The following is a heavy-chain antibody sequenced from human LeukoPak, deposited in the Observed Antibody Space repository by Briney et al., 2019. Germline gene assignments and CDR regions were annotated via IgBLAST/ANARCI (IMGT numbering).Heavy chain of an antibody. CDR2: ISGSGGST. J-gene: IGHJ4*02. V-gene: IGHV3-23*01. CDR1: GFTFSSYG. D-gene: IGHD3-16*02. Sequence: GGTLRLSCAASGFTFSSYGMSWVRQAPGKGLEWVSAISGSGGSTYYADSVKGRFTISRDNSKNTLYLQMNSLRAEDTAVYYCAKGYDYVWGSYRSPFDYWGQGTLVNVSS. CDR3: AKGYDYVWGSYRSPFDY.